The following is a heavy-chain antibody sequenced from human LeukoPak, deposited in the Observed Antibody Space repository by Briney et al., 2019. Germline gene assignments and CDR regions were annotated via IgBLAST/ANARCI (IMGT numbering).Heavy chain of an antibody. V-gene: IGHV3-11*06. J-gene: IGHJ5*02. CDR1: GFTFSDYY. Sequence: PGGSLRLSCAASGFTFSDYYMNWIRQAPGQGLESVSYISGTGSYTNYADPMKGRSTISRDNAKNTLCLQIHRLRAEDTAVFYCARPPRGYGGGFAPWGQGTLVTVSS. CDR2: ISGTGSYT. D-gene: IGHD3-16*01. CDR3: ARPPRGYGGGFAP.